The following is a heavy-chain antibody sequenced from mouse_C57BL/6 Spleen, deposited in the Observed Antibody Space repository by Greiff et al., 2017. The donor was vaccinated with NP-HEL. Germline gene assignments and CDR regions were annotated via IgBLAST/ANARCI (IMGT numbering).Heavy chain of an antibody. V-gene: IGHV1-20*01. CDR2: INPYNGDT. D-gene: IGHD2-3*01. Sequence: SVPSLLPPVASVPLSFPSSVSSFTGSFMNWLLPSHGKSLEWIGRINPYNGDTFYNQKFKGKATLTVDKSSSTAHMELRSLTSEDSAVYYCARDDGYLDYWGQGTTLTVSS. J-gene: IGHJ2*01. CDR1: VSSFTGSF. CDR3: ARDDGYLDY.